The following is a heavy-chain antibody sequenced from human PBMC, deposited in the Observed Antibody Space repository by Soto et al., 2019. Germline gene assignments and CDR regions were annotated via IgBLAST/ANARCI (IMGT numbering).Heavy chain of an antibody. D-gene: IGHD3-22*01. V-gene: IGHV3-15*07. CDR3: NTDPYITSIIVRFDY. CDR2: VKSKTDGGTT. Sequence: EVHLVESGGGLVKPGGSLRLSCAASGFTFSNAWINWVRQTPGKGLEWVGRVKSKTDGGTTDFAAPVKGRFAISRDDSKNMVYLEMNSQKTEDTAIYYCNTDPYITSIIVRFDYWGHGTLVTVSS. CDR1: GFTFSNAW. J-gene: IGHJ4*01.